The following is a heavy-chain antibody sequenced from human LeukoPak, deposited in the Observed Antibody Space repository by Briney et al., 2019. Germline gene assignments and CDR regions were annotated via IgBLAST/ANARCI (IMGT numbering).Heavy chain of an antibody. D-gene: IGHD3-10*01. J-gene: IGHJ4*02. CDR2: IVVGSGNT. CDR1: GFTFTSSV. CDR3: AADRAGSYLRFVY. Sequence: ASVKVSCKASGFTFTSSVVQWVRQARGQRLEGIGWIVVGSGNTNYAQKFQERVTITRDMSTSTAYMELSSLRFEDTAVYYCAADRAGSYLRFVYWGQGTPVTVSS. V-gene: IGHV1-58*01.